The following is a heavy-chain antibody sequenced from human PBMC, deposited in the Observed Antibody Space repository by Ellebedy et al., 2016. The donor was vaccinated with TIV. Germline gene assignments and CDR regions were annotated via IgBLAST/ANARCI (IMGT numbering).Heavy chain of an antibody. CDR3: ARRYGDYVDY. CDR1: GYSFTSYW. CDR2: IDPSDSYT. V-gene: IGHV5-10-1*01. J-gene: IGHJ4*02. D-gene: IGHD4-17*01. Sequence: GESLKISCKGSGYSFTSYWISWVRQMPGKGLEWMGRIDPSDSYTNYSPSFQGHVTISADKSISTAYLQWGSLKASDTAMYYCARRYGDYVDYWGQGTLVTVSS.